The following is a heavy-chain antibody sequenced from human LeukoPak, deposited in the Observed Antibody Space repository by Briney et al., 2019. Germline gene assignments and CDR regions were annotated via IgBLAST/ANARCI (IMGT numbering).Heavy chain of an antibody. CDR1: GFTFSSYA. Sequence: GGSLRLSCAASGFTFSSYAMSWVRQAPGKGLEWVSSLSGSGADTYYADSVKGRFTISRDNAKNTAYLQMNSLRAEDTAVYYCAKDPYGTRYFDYWGQGTLVTAS. J-gene: IGHJ4*02. D-gene: IGHD2-2*01. V-gene: IGHV3-23*01. CDR2: LSGSGADT. CDR3: AKDPYGTRYFDY.